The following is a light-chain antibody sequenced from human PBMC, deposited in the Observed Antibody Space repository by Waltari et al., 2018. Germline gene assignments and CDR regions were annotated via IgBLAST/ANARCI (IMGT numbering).Light chain of an antibody. J-gene: IGKJ4*01. V-gene: IGKV3-11*01. Sequence: EIVLTQSPATLSLSPGERATLSCRASQSVRVYLAWYQQKPGQAPRLLIYDTSNRASGTPDRFSGSGSGTDFSLSISSLEPEDFAVYYCQQRHNWPLTFGGGTKVEIK. CDR2: DTS. CDR3: QQRHNWPLT. CDR1: QSVRVY.